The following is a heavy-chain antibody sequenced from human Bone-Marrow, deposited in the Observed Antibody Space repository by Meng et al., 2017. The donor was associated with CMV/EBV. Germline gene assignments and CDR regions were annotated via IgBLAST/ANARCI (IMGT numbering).Heavy chain of an antibody. D-gene: IGHD2-15*01. Sequence: SGYTFTGYYRHWVRQAPGQGLEWMGWINPNSGGTNYAQKFQGRVTMTRDTSISTAYMELSRLRSDDTAVYYCARGIVVVVAAKGWFDPWGQGTLVTVSS. V-gene: IGHV1-2*02. CDR2: INPNSGGT. J-gene: IGHJ5*02. CDR3: ARGIVVVVAAKGWFDP. CDR1: GYTFTGYY.